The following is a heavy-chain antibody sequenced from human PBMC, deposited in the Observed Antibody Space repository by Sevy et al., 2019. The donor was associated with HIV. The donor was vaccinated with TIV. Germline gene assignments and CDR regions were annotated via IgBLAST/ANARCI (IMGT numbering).Heavy chain of an antibody. CDR2: ISYDGSNK. Sequence: GGSLRLSCAASGFTFSSYAMHWVRQAPGKGLEWVAVISYDGSNKYYADYVKGRFTISRDNSKNTLYLQMNSLRAEDTAVYYCWYYYDSSGYQAYFDYWGQGTLVTVSS. J-gene: IGHJ4*02. V-gene: IGHV3-30-3*01. CDR1: GFTFSSYA. CDR3: WYYYDSSGYQAYFDY. D-gene: IGHD3-22*01.